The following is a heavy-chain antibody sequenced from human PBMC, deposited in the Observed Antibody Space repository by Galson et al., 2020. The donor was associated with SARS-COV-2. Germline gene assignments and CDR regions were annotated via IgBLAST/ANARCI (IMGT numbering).Heavy chain of an antibody. J-gene: IGHJ4*02. V-gene: IGHV1-2*02. CDR2: ISPNSGGT. CDR1: GYTFTGYY. CDR3: ARVPINQYDESGYYYYFDY. Sequence: ASVKVSCKASGYTFTGYYLHWVRQAPGQGLEWVGWISPNSGGTNYAQKFQGRVTMTRDTSISTAYMELSRLRSDDTAVYYCARVPINQYDESGYYYYFDYWGQGTLVTVSS. D-gene: IGHD3-22*01.